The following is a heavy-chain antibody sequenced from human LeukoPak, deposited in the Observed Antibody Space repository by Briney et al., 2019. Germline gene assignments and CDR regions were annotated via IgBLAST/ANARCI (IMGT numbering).Heavy chain of an antibody. J-gene: IGHJ4*02. CDR2: IYYSGST. CDR1: GGSISSSSYY. V-gene: IGHV4-39*07. D-gene: IGHD6-13*01. CDR3: ARDAAAGTFDY. Sequence: SSETLSLTCTVSGGSISSSSYYWGWIRQPPGKGLEWIGSIYYSGSTYYNPSLKSRVTISVDTSKNQFSLKLSSVTAADTAVYYCARDAAAGTFDYWGQGTLVTVSS.